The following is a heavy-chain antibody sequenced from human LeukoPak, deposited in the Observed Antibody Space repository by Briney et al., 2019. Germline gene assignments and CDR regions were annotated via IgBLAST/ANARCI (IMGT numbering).Heavy chain of an antibody. V-gene: IGHV1-8*01. CDR2: MNPNSGNT. J-gene: IGHJ4*02. CDR3: ARGLRGRRDGYNSYYFDY. CDR1: GYTFTSYD. D-gene: IGHD5-24*01. Sequence: ASVKVSCKASGYTFTSYDINWVRQATGQGLEWMGWMNPNSGNTGYAQKFRGRVTMTRNTSISTAYMELSSLRSEDTAVYYCARGLRGRRDGYNSYYFDYWGQGTLVAVSS.